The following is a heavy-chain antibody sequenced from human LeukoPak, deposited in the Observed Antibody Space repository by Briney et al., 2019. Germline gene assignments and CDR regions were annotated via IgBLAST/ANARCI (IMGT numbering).Heavy chain of an antibody. Sequence: PSETLSLTCTVSGGSISSYYWSWIRQPAGKGLEWIGRIYTSGSTDYNPSLKSRVTMSVDTSKNQFSLKLSSVTAADTAVYYCATGSGYYYVRGFDIWGQGTMVTVSS. J-gene: IGHJ3*02. CDR3: ATGSGYYYVRGFDI. D-gene: IGHD3-22*01. CDR1: GGSISSYY. CDR2: IYTSGST. V-gene: IGHV4-4*07.